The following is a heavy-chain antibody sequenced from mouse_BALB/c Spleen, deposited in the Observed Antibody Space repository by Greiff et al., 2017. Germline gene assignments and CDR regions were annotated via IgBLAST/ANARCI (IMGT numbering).Heavy chain of an antibody. Sequence: VQLQESGAELMKPGASVKISCKATGYTFSSYWIEWVKQRPGHGLEWIGEILPGSGSTNYNEKFKGKATFTADTSSNTAYMQLSSLTSEDSAVYYCARRGFITTVVEYFDVWGAGTTVTVSS. J-gene: IGHJ1*01. V-gene: IGHV1-9*01. CDR3: ARRGFITTVVEYFDV. CDR1: GYTFSSYW. D-gene: IGHD1-1*01. CDR2: ILPGSGST.